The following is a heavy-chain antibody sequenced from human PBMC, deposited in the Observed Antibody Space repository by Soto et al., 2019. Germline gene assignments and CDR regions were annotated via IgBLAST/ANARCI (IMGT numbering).Heavy chain of an antibody. V-gene: IGHV1-69*02. J-gene: IGHJ4*02. D-gene: IGHD3-10*01. CDR2: IIPLLDVT. CDR1: GGTFSTYT. CDR3: ASDSGTVGYDDS. Sequence: QVQLVQSGAEVKKPGSSVKVSCKASGGTFSTYTINWVRQAPGQGLEWMGRIIPLLDVTNNAQRFQGRVTITADKSTRTVYMELTSLTSQDTAVYYCASDSGTVGYDDSWGQGTLVTVSS.